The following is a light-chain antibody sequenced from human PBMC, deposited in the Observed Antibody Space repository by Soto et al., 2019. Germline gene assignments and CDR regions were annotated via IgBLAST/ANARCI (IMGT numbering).Light chain of an antibody. J-gene: IGKJ2*01. CDR3: QQYGSSPRT. CDR1: QSVSSSY. Sequence: EIVLTQSPGTLSLSPGERATLSCRARQSVSSSYLAWYQQKPGQAPRLLIYGASSRATGIPDRFSGSGSGTDFTLTISRLEPEDCAVYYCQQYGSSPRTFGQGTKLEIK. CDR2: GAS. V-gene: IGKV3-20*01.